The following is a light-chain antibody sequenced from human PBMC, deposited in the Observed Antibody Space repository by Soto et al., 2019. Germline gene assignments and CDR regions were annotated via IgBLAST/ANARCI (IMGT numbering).Light chain of an antibody. CDR3: EDYSSSSGLT. CDR1: QSISSW. CDR2: QAS. V-gene: IGKV1-5*03. Sequence: DIQMTQSPSTLSASVGDRVTITCRASQSISSWLARYQQKPGKAPKLLIFQASSLKSGFPSRFNGSGSATEYTLTISSLQPDDFATYYCEDYSSSSGLTFGGGTKVEIK. J-gene: IGKJ4*01.